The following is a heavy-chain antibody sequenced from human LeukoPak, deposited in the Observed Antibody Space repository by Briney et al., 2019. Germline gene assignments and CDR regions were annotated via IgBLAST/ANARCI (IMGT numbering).Heavy chain of an antibody. V-gene: IGHV3-66*01. Sequence: GVLRLSCAASGFTVSSNYMSWVRQAPGKGLEWVSVIYSGGSTYYADSVKGRFTISRDNAKNSLYLQMNSLRAEDTAVYYCARVYINYYDSSGYSLDYWGQGTLVTVSS. CDR3: ARVYINYYDSSGYSLDY. D-gene: IGHD3-22*01. CDR2: IYSGGST. CDR1: GFTVSSNY. J-gene: IGHJ4*02.